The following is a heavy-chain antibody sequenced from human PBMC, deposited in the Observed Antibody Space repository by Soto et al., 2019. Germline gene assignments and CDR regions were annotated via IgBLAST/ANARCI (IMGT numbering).Heavy chain of an antibody. V-gene: IGHV1-69*01. CDR1: GGTFSSYA. D-gene: IGHD3-3*01. CDR2: IIPIFGTA. Sequence: QVQLVQSGAEVKKPGSSVKVSCKASGGTFSSYAISWVRQAPGQGLEWMGGIIPIFGTANYAQKFQGRVTITAYESTGTAYVELSRLRSEDTAVYDCARDLRGGLRFVAGGGSFDPWGQGTLVTVSS. J-gene: IGHJ5*02. CDR3: ARDLRGGLRFVAGGGSFDP.